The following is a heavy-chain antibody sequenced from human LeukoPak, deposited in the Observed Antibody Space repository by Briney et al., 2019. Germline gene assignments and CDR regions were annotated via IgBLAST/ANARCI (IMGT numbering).Heavy chain of an antibody. CDR2: IYSGGNT. D-gene: IGHD3-10*01. J-gene: IGHJ4*02. CDR3: VRDPDGSGQLPLDH. Sequence: GGSLRLSCVVSGFTFRNEEMNWVRQAPGKGLDWVSIIYSGGNTDYADSVKGRFTISRDNSKNTLYLQMNSLRAEDTAVYYCVRDPDGSGQLPLDHWGQGTLVTVSS. V-gene: IGHV3-53*01. CDR1: GFTFRNEE.